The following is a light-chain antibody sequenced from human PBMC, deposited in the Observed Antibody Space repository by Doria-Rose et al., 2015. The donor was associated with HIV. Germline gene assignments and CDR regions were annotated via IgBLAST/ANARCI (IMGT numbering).Light chain of an antibody. CDR3: QQYGTSRGT. CDR2: DAS. J-gene: IGKJ5*01. CDR1: QRVKSSY. V-gene: IGKV3-20*01. Sequence: GLTQPPGTLSLSPGERATLSCRASQRVKSSYLAWYQQKPGQAPRLLIYDASTRATGIPGRFSGSGSGTDFTLTISRLEPEDVAVYYCQQYGTSRGTFGQGTRLEIK.